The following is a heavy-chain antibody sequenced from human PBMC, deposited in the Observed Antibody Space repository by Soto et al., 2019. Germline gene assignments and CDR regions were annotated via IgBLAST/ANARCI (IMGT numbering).Heavy chain of an antibody. J-gene: IGHJ4*02. CDR1: GYSISSGYY. V-gene: IGHV4-38-2*02. CDR2: IYHSGST. CDR3: AREAGNGDYQLKFDY. Sequence: SETLSLTCAVSGYSISSGYYWGWIRQPPGKGLEWIGSIYHSGSTYYNPSLKSRVTISVDTSKNQFSLKLSSVTAADTAVYYCAREAGNGDYQLKFDYWGQGTLVTVSS. D-gene: IGHD4-17*01.